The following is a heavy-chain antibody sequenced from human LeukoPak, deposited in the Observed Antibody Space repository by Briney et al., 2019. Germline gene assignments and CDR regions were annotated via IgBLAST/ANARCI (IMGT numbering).Heavy chain of an antibody. V-gene: IGHV4-30-2*01. D-gene: IGHD3-10*01. CDR3: ARGVSGSYYNY. CDR2: IYHSGST. CDR1: GGSISSGGYL. J-gene: IGHJ4*02. Sequence: PSETLSLTCAVSGGSISSGGYLWSWIRQPPGKGLEWIGYIYHSGSTYYNPSLKSRVTISVDRSKNQFSLKLSSVTAADTAVYYCARGVSGSYYNYWGQGTLVTVSS.